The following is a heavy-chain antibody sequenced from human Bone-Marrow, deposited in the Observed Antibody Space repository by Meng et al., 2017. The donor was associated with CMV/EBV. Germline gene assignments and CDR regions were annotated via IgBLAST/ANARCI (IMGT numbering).Heavy chain of an antibody. CDR2: MNPDSTNT. Sequence: QEQLAHSGAKGKKPGASVKVPCKPSGYTFPSYDVTCVRQATGQGLEWLGWMNPDSTNTVSAQTFQGRVTMTRNTSRSTAYMELSSLRSEDTALCYCARVGASVSEFDYWGQGTLVTVSS. D-gene: IGHD4-17*01. CDR1: GYTFPSYD. CDR3: ARVGASVSEFDY. J-gene: IGHJ4*02. V-gene: IGHV1-8*01.